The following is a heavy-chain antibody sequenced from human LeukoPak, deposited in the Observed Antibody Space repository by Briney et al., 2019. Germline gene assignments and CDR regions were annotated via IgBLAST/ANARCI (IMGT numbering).Heavy chain of an antibody. CDR1: GFTFSSYA. CDR2: ISGSGGST. J-gene: IGHJ4*02. V-gene: IGHV3-23*01. D-gene: IGHD2-15*01. Sequence: GGSLRLSCAASGFTFSSYAMSWVRQAPGKGLEWVSAISGSGGSTYYADSVKGRFTISRDNSKNTLYLQMNSLRAEDTAVYYCAIPEDIVVVVAATPFDYWGQGTLVTVSS. CDR3: AIPEDIVVVVAATPFDY.